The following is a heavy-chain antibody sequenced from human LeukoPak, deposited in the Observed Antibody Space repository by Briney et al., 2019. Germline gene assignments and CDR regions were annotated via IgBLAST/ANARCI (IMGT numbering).Heavy chain of an antibody. CDR1: GGTFSSYA. Sequence: ASVKVSCKASGGTFSSYAISWVRQPPGQGLEWMGRIIRILGIANYAQKFQGRVTITADKSTSTDYMELSSLRPEDTAVYYCARAARVEMATILDYWGQGTLVTVSS. D-gene: IGHD5-24*01. CDR3: ARAARVEMATILDY. V-gene: IGHV1-69*04. CDR2: IIRILGIA. J-gene: IGHJ4*02.